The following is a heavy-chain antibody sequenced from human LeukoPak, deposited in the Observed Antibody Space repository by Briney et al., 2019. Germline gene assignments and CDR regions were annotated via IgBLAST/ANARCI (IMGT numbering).Heavy chain of an antibody. Sequence: KPSETPSLTCTVSGGSISSDYWSWIRQPAGKGLEWIGRIYTSGSTHYNPSLKSRVTMSVDTSKNQFSLKLSSVTAADTAVYYCARDYCTNDVCRQIDYWGQGTLVTVSS. CDR1: GGSISSDY. CDR2: IYTSGST. J-gene: IGHJ4*02. V-gene: IGHV4-4*07. D-gene: IGHD2-8*01. CDR3: ARDYCTNDVCRQIDY.